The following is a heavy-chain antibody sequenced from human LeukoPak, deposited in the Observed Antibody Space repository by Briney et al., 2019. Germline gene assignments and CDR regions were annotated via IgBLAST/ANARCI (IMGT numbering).Heavy chain of an antibody. CDR3: ARERPSRVYGPGSWMGFFDY. CDR2: ISHSGGTM. J-gene: IGHJ4*02. Sequence: GGSLRLSCAASGFTFSSYEMNWVRQAPGKGLEWVSYISHSGGTMYYADSVKGRFTISRDNAKNSLFLQMNSLRAEDTAVYYCARERPSRVYGPGSWMGFFDYWGQGTLVTVSS. D-gene: IGHD3-10*01. V-gene: IGHV3-48*03. CDR1: GFTFSSYE.